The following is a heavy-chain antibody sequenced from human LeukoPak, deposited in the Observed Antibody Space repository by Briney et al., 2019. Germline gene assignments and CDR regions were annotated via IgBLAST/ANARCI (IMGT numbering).Heavy chain of an antibody. V-gene: IGHV3-30-3*01. CDR3: ARDSTPYDSSGYCYDY. J-gene: IGHJ4*02. CDR2: ISYDGSNK. Sequence: AGRSLRLSCAASGFTFSSYAMNWVRQAPGKGLEWVALISYDGSNKNYADSVKGRFTISRDNSKNTLYLQMNSLRAEDTAVYYCARDSTPYDSSGYCYDYWGQGTLVTVSS. CDR1: GFTFSSYA. D-gene: IGHD3-22*01.